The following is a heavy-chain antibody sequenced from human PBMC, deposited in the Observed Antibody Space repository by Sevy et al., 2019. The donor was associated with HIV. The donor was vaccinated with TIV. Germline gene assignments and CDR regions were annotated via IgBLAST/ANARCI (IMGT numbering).Heavy chain of an antibody. CDR3: ARVNCSGGSCYYYYGMDV. V-gene: IGHV3-53*01. CDR1: GFTVSSNY. D-gene: IGHD2-15*01. Sequence: AGSLRLSCAASGFTVSSNYMSWVRQAPGKELEWVSVIYSGGSTYYADSVKGRFTISRDNSKNTLYLQMNSLRAEDTDVYYCARVNCSGGSCYYYYGMDVWGQGTTVTVSS. J-gene: IGHJ6*02. CDR2: IYSGGST.